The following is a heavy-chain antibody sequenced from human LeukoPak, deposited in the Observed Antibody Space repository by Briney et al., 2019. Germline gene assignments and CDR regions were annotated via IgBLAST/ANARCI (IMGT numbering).Heavy chain of an antibody. CDR1: GFTFSHYG. V-gene: IGHV3-33*01. CDR3: ASPGAGTTGFDY. D-gene: IGHD4-17*01. J-gene: IGHJ4*02. Sequence: PGGSLRLSCAASGFTFSHYGMHWVRQAPGKGLEWVAVIWYDGSNKYYADSVKGRFTISRDNSKNTLYLQMNSLRAEDTAVYYCASPGAGTTGFDYWGQGTLVTVSS. CDR2: IWYDGSNK.